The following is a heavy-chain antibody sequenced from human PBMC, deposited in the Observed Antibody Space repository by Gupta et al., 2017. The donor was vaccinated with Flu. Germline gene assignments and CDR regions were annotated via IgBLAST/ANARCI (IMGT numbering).Heavy chain of an antibody. V-gene: IGHV3-9*01. J-gene: IGHJ6*02. CDR3: ARKGQDGMDV. CDR1: GSRFEDYA. CDR2: ISWNSGLI. Sequence: EVQLVESGGGLVQPGRPLRLSCAALGSRFEDYAMNWVRQAPGKGLEWVSDISWNSGLIGYAASVKGRFTISRDNAKNSLYLQMNSLRHEDTALYYCARKGQDGMDVWGQGTTVTVSS.